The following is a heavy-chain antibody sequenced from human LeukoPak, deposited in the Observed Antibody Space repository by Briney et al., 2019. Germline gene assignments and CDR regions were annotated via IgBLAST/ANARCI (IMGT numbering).Heavy chain of an antibody. CDR3: ARDIAAAGLFFDY. CDR1: GFTLSSYW. Sequence: PGGSLRLSCAASGFTLSSYWMSWVRQAPGKGLEWLANIKYDGSEKYYVDSVKGRFTISRDTAKNSLYLQMNSLRAEDTAVYYCARDIAAAGLFFDYWGQGTLVTVSS. D-gene: IGHD6-13*01. CDR2: IKYDGSEK. J-gene: IGHJ4*02. V-gene: IGHV3-7*01.